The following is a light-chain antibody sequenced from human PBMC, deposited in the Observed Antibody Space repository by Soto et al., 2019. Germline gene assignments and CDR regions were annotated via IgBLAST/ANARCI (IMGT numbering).Light chain of an antibody. J-gene: IGKJ1*01. Sequence: DVHMTQSPSSLSASVGDRFTITCRASQSISNFLNWYQQKPGKPPNLLIYAASNLQSGVPSRFSGSGSGADFSLTISSLPPEDFETYYCQQTYSNPRTFGQGTKVDIK. CDR1: QSISNF. CDR3: QQTYSNPRT. V-gene: IGKV1-39*01. CDR2: AAS.